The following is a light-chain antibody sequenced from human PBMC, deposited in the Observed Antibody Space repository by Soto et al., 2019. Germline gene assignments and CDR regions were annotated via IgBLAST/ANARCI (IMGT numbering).Light chain of an antibody. V-gene: IGLV4-69*01. CDR2: LNRDGRH. CDR3: QTWLTGGDVV. CDR1: SGHSTYA. J-gene: IGLJ2*01. Sequence: QLVLTQSPSASASLGASVKLTCTLSSGHSTYAIAWHQQQPEKGPRSLMKLNRDGRHSKGDGIPDRCSGTSTGAERHLTSSHPQSEAEADGHWQTWLTGGDVVFGGGTPLTV.